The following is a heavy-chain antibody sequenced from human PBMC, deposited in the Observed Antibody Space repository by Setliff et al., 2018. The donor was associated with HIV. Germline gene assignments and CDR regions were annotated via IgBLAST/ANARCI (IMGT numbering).Heavy chain of an antibody. V-gene: IGHV4-4*07. CDR3: ARRSLNSTPDAFGI. CDR2: IYSGGVT. CDR1: GDSFSGYH. Sequence: PSETLSLTCSVSGDSFSGYHWTWVRQPAGGGLEWIGRIYSGGVTNYNPSFKSRVTLSVDTSKSQFSLKMTSVTAADTAVYYCARRSLNSTPDAFGIWGQGTMVTVSS. D-gene: IGHD1-26*01. J-gene: IGHJ3*02.